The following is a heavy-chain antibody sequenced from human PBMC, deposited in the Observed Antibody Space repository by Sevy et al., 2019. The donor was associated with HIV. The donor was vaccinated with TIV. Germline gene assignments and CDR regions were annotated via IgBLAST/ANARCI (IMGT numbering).Heavy chain of an antibody. CDR3: AKDITTIVGDAFDI. Sequence: GGSLRLSCAASGFTFSNYAMSWVRQAPGQGLQWVSAIGHSGSDTFYADSVKGRFTISRDNSKNTLYLQMNRLRGEDTALYYCAKDITTIVGDAFDIWGQGTMVTVSS. J-gene: IGHJ3*02. V-gene: IGHV3-23*01. CDR2: IGHSGSDT. D-gene: IGHD3-22*01. CDR1: GFTFSNYA.